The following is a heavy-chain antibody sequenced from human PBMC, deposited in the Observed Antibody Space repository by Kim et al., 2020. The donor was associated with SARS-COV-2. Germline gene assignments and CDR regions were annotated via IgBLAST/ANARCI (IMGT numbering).Heavy chain of an antibody. CDR3: ARSRGIRDGVGAFDI. D-gene: IGHD3-10*01. CDR2: IYSGGST. Sequence: GGSLRLSCAASGFTVSSNYMSWVRQAPGKGLEWVSVIYSGGSTYYADSVKGRFTISRDNSKNTLYLQMNSLRAEDTAVYYCARSRGIRDGVGAFDIWGQGTMVTVSS. CDR1: GFTVSSNY. J-gene: IGHJ3*02. V-gene: IGHV3-53*01.